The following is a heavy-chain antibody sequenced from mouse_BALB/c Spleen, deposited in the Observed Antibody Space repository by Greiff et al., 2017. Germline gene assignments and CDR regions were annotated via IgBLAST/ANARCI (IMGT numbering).Heavy chain of an antibody. CDR1: GFTFSSFG. Sequence: EVQLVESGGGLVQPGGSRKLSCAASGFTFSSFGMHWVRQAPEKGLEWVAYISSGSSTIYYADTVKGRFTISRDNPKNTLFLQMTSLRSEDTAMYYCARSAIYDGSHYFDYWGQGTTLTVSS. J-gene: IGHJ2*01. D-gene: IGHD2-3*01. V-gene: IGHV5-17*02. CDR3: ARSAIYDGSHYFDY. CDR2: ISSGSSTI.